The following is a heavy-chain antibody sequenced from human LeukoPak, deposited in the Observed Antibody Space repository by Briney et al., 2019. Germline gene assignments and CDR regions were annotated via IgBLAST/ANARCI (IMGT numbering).Heavy chain of an antibody. Sequence: GGSLRLSCAASGFTFSSYAMSWVRQAPGKGLEWVSAISGSGGSTYYADSVKGRFTISRDNSKNTLYLQMNSLRAEDTAVYYCARAPDVTMIVVVRIAYFQHWGQGILVTVSS. CDR3: ARAPDVTMIVVVRIAYFQH. V-gene: IGHV3-23*01. CDR1: GFTFSSYA. CDR2: ISGSGGST. D-gene: IGHD3-22*01. J-gene: IGHJ1*01.